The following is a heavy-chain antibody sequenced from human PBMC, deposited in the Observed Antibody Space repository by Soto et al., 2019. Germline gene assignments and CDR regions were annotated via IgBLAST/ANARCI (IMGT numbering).Heavy chain of an antibody. V-gene: IGHV4-59*01. CDR3: AHLLLRNFDWLPLAYDY. CDR1: GGSISSYY. J-gene: IGHJ4*02. CDR2: IYYSGST. Sequence: SETLSLTCTVSGGSISSYYWSWIRQPPGKGLEWIGYIYYSGSTNYNPSLKSRVTISVDTSKNQVVLSITNMDPVDTATYHCAHLLLRNFDWLPLAYDYWGQGTLVTVSS. D-gene: IGHD3-9*01.